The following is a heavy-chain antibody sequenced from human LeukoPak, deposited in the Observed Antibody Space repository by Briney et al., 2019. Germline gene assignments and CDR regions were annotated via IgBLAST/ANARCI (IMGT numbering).Heavy chain of an antibody. V-gene: IGHV4-31*03. D-gene: IGHD2-15*01. Sequence: SETLSLPCTVSADSLSSGGHYWAWIRQFPGKGLESMGFFHHSGRSRHNPSLKDRVAISVDMSRKQFALKLSSVTAADTAMYCCARGGYRFGGFYFDYWGQGIQVIVSS. CDR2: FHHSGRS. CDR3: ARGGYRFGGFYFDY. J-gene: IGHJ4*02. CDR1: ADSLSSGGHY.